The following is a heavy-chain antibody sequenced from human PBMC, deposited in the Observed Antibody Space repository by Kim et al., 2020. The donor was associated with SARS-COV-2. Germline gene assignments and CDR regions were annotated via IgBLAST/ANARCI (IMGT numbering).Heavy chain of an antibody. CDR3: AREVVQQYYYDSSGYYFDY. Sequence: SRVTISVDTSKNQFSLKLSSVTAADTAVYYCAREVVQQYYYDSSGYYFDYWGQGTLVTVSS. D-gene: IGHD3-22*01. V-gene: IGHV4-31*02. J-gene: IGHJ4*02.